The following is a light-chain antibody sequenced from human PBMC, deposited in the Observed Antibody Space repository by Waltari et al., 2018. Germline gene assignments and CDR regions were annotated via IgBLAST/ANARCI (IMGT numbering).Light chain of an antibody. CDR1: SSNIGSNV. J-gene: IGLJ2*01. CDR2: STH. Sequence: QSVLTQPPSASGTLGQRVTISCSGSSSNIGSNVVIWYQQVPGTAPRLIIHSTHQRPSGVPDRFSGSKSGTSASLAISGLQAADEADYYCSAWDDSLNGPVVFGGGTKVTVL. V-gene: IGLV1-44*01. CDR3: SAWDDSLNGPVV.